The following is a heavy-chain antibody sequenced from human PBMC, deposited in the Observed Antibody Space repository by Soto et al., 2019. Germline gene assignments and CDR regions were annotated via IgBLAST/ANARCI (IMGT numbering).Heavy chain of an antibody. Sequence: GESLKISCKGSGYSFTSYWISWVRQMPGKGLEWMGRIDPSDSYTNYSPSFQGHVTISADKSISTAYLQWISLKASDTAMYYCASTYSSSTSCPYYYYGMDVWGQGTTVTVSS. V-gene: IGHV5-10-1*01. D-gene: IGHD2-2*01. CDR1: GYSFTSYW. CDR2: IDPSDSYT. CDR3: ASTYSSSTSCPYYYYGMDV. J-gene: IGHJ6*02.